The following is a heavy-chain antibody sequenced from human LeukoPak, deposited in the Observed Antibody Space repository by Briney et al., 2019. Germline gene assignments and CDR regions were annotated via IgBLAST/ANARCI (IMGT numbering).Heavy chain of an antibody. V-gene: IGHV4-39*01. D-gene: IGHD6-13*01. CDR1: GGSISSSSYY. CDR3: ASAGYSSIWGAFDI. CDR2: VNYSGST. J-gene: IGHJ3*02. Sequence: SETLSLTCTVFGGSISSSSYYWGWIRQPPGKGPEWIGSVNYSGSTYYNSSLKSRVTIFVDTSKNQFSLKLSSVTAADTAVYYCASAGYSSIWGAFDIWGQGTMVTVSS.